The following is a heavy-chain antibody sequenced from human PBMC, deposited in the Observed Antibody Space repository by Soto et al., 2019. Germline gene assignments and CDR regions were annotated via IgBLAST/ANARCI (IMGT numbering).Heavy chain of an antibody. J-gene: IGHJ4*02. CDR2: ISYDGTDK. D-gene: IGHD2-15*01. Sequence: QVQLVESGGGVVQPGRSLRLSCAASGFAFITYGMHWVRQAPGKGLEWVAVISYDGTDKYYADSVKGRFTISRDNSKNTLYLQVNSLRAEDTAIYYCANLAFRCSADKCYSSDYWGQGTLVTVSS. V-gene: IGHV3-30*18. CDR1: GFAFITYG. CDR3: ANLAFRCSADKCYSSDY.